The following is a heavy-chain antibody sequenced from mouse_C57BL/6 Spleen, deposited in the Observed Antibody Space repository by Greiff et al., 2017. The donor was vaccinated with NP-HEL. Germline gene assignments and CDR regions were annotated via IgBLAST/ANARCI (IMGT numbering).Heavy chain of an antibody. J-gene: IGHJ2*01. Sequence: VQLQQSGAELVKPGASVKISCKASGYAFSSYWMNWVKQRPGKGLEWIGQIYPGDGVTNYNGKFKGKATLTADKSSSTAYMQLSSLTSEDSAVYLCARDSSGSSFDYWGQGTTLTVSS. CDR1: GYAFSSYW. V-gene: IGHV1-80*01. CDR3: ARDSSGSSFDY. CDR2: IYPGDGVT. D-gene: IGHD3-2*02.